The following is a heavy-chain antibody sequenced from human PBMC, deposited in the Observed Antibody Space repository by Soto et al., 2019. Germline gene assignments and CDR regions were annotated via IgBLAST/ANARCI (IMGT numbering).Heavy chain of an antibody. CDR3: ARCRYYYYMDV. Sequence: PGGSLRLSCAASGFTFSDYYMSWIRQAPGKGLEWVSYISSSGNTIYYADSVKGRFTISRDNAKNSLYLQMDSLRAEDTAVYYCARCRYYYYMDVWGRGTTVTVSS. CDR1: GFTFSDYY. J-gene: IGHJ6*03. V-gene: IGHV3-11*01. CDR2: ISSSGNTI. D-gene: IGHD1-20*01.